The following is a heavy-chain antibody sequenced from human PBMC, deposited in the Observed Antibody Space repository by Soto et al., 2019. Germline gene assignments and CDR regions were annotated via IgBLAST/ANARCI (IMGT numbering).Heavy chain of an antibody. Sequence: PGGSLRLSCAASGFTFSSYGMHWVRQAPGKGLEWVAVIWYDGSNKYYADSVKGRFTISRDNSKNTLYLQMNSLRAEDTAVYYRARAPVVAASTPDFDYWGQGTLVTVSS. J-gene: IGHJ4*02. D-gene: IGHD2-15*01. CDR2: IWYDGSNK. CDR3: ARAPVVAASTPDFDY. CDR1: GFTFSSYG. V-gene: IGHV3-33*01.